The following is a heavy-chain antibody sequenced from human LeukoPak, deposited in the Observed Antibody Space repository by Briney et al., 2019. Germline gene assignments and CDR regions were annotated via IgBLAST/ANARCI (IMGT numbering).Heavy chain of an antibody. CDR1: GFTFSSYS. CDR3: ASPRYGFWSGPTPIFDY. CDR2: ISSSSSYI. Sequence: GGSLRLSCAASGFTFSSYSMNWVRQAPGKGLEWVSSISSSSSYIYYADSVKGRFTISRDNAKNSLYLQMNSLRAEDTAVYYCASPRYGFWSGPTPIFDYWGQGTLVTVSS. V-gene: IGHV3-21*01. D-gene: IGHD3-3*01. J-gene: IGHJ4*02.